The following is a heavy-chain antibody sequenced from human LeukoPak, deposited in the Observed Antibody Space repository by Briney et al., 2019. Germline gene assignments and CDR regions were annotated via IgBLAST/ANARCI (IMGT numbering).Heavy chain of an antibody. CDR1: GFTFSSYS. CDR3: ARDVSVTGEIFDY. J-gene: IGHJ4*02. D-gene: IGHD4-17*01. CDR2: ISSSSTYI. V-gene: IGHV3-21*01. Sequence: GGSLRLSCAASGFTFSSYSMNWVRQAPGKGLEWVSSISSSSTYISYAASFKGPFPISRDNANNSLYLQMNTLRAEDTAVYYCARDVSVTGEIFDYWGQGTLVTVSS.